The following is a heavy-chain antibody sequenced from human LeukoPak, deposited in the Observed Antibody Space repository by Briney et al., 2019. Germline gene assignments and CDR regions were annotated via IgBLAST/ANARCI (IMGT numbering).Heavy chain of an antibody. J-gene: IGHJ4*02. CDR3: ARSLYFDWLLYPTENYYFDY. Sequence: SETLSLTCAVYGGPFSGYYWSWIRQPPGKGLEWIGEINHSGSTNYNPSLKSRVTISVDTSKNQFSLKLSSVTAADTAVYYCARSLYFDWLLYPTENYYFDYWGQGTLVTVSS. CDR2: INHSGST. CDR1: GGPFSGYY. V-gene: IGHV4-34*01. D-gene: IGHD3-9*01.